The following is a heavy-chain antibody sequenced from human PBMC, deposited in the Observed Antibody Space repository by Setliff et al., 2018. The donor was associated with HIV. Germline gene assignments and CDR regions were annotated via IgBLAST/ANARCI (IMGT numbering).Heavy chain of an antibody. CDR2: IFYTGCT. J-gene: IGHJ5*02. Sequence: SETLSLTCSVSGGSISSSTYYWGWIRQPPGKGLEWIGDIFYTGCTYYNPSLKSRVAISVDTSENQFSLKLNSVTAADTAVYYCARRGRDGVFIMFATGFDPWGQGALVTVSS. V-gene: IGHV4-39*01. D-gene: IGHD2-8*01. CDR3: ARRGRDGVFIMFATGFDP. CDR1: GGSISSSTYY.